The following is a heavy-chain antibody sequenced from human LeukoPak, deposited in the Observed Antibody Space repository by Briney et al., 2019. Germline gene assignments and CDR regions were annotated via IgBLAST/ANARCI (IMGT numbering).Heavy chain of an antibody. CDR3: ARIHRYWKETDAFDI. CDR2: IYYSGST. V-gene: IGHV4-59*01. Sequence: PSETLSLTCTVSGGSISSYYWSWIRQPPGKGLEWIGYIYYSGSTNYNPSLKSRVTISVDTSKNQFSLKLSSVTAADTAVYYCARIHRYWKETDAFDIWGQGTMVTVSS. J-gene: IGHJ3*02. D-gene: IGHD2-15*01. CDR1: GGSISSYY.